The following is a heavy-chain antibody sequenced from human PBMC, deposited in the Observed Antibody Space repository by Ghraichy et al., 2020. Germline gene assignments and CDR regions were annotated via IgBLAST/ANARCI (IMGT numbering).Heavy chain of an antibody. CDR1: GGSISGYY. Sequence: LSLTCTVSGGSISGYYWTWIRQPPGKGLEWIGYLYYTGSTNYNPSLTSRVTISVDTTKNPFSLKLSSVTAADTAVYYCERGSITYYYGMDVWGQGTTGTVS. CDR3: ERGSITYYYGMDV. D-gene: IGHD1-14*01. J-gene: IGHJ6*02. V-gene: IGHV4-59*08. CDR2: LYYTGST.